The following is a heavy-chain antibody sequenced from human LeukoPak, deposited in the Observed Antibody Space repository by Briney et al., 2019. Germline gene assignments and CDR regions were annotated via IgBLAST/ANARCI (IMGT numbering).Heavy chain of an antibody. D-gene: IGHD6-6*01. J-gene: IGHJ4*02. CDR3: ATPLVPN. V-gene: IGHV3-21*01. Sequence: GGSLRLSCAASGFTFSSYWMNWARQAPGKGLEWVSSISSSSSYIYYADSVKGRFTISRDNAKNSLYLQMNSLRAEDTAVYYCATPLVPNWGQGTLVTVSS. CDR2: ISSSSSYI. CDR1: GFTFSSYW.